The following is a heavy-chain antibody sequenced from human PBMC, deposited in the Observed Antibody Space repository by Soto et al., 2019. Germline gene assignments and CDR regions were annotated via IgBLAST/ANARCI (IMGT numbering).Heavy chain of an antibody. Sequence: SETLSLTCTVSGGSVSNTTYYWGWVRQPPGKGLEWIGNIYYSGRTYYSPSLKSRVTISMDTSKNQFSLKLSSVTAADAAVYYCAKEGSTSSPFDHWGQGTLLTVS. D-gene: IGHD2-2*01. V-gene: IGHV4-39*02. CDR3: AKEGSTSSPFDH. J-gene: IGHJ4*02. CDR1: GGSVSNTTYY. CDR2: IYYSGRT.